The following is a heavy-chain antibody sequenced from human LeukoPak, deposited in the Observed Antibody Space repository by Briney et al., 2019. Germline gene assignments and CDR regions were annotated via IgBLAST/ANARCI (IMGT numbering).Heavy chain of an antibody. D-gene: IGHD4-17*01. V-gene: IGHV3-11*06. CDR2: ISSSSTYT. Sequence: PGGSLRLSCAASGFTFSDYYMSWIRLAAGKGLEWVSYISSSSTYTNYADSVKGRFTISRDNAKNSLYLQMNSLRAEDTAVYYCAIYRSYGDRDYWGQGTLVTVSS. CDR1: GFTFSDYY. CDR3: AIYRSYGDRDY. J-gene: IGHJ4*02.